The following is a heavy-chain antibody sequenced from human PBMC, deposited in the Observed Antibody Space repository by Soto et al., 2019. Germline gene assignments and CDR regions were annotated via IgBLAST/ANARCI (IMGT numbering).Heavy chain of an antibody. CDR3: AAATTWNFHFPY. V-gene: IGHV3-33*03. D-gene: IGHD1-7*01. Sequence: QAQLVESGGGVVQPGTSLRLSCAASGFTISTHGMHWVRQAPGKGLEWLANIWSDGSNKFYAESVKGRFSISKDNSKNRLYLQMSSLRAEETAVYYCAAATTWNFHFPYWGQGPQVPVSS. CDR1: GFTISTHG. CDR2: IWSDGSNK. J-gene: IGHJ4*02.